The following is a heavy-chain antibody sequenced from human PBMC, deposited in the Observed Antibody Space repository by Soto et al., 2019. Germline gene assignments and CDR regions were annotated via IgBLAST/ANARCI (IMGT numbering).Heavy chain of an antibody. D-gene: IGHD6-19*01. CDR3: ARGRIPLAGWAY. J-gene: IGHJ4*02. CDR1: GYTFTSYD. Sequence: QVQLVQSGAEVKKPGASVKVSCKASGYTFTSYDINWVRQAAGQGLEWMGWMNPNSGYTGYKQKFQGRVTMTLNTSISTAYMELSTLRSEDTAVYFCARGRIPLAGWAYWGQGTLITVSS. CDR2: MNPNSGYT. V-gene: IGHV1-8*01.